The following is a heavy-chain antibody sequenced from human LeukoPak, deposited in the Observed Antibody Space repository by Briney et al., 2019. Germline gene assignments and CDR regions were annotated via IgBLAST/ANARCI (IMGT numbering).Heavy chain of an antibody. CDR2: IYPGDSDT. Sequence: GESLKISCKGSGYSFTSYWIGWVRQMPGKGLEWMGIIYPGDSDTRYSPSFQGQVTISADKSISTAYLQWSSLKASDTAMYYCARRGKSDTRACSSTSCYRDYWGQGTLVTVSS. CDR3: ARRGKSDTRACSSTSCYRDY. J-gene: IGHJ4*02. V-gene: IGHV5-51*01. D-gene: IGHD2-2*02. CDR1: GYSFTSYW.